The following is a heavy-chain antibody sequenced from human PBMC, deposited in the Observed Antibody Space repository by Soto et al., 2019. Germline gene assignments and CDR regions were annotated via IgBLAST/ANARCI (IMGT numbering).Heavy chain of an antibody. CDR3: ARVVGTAMAKYYYYGMDV. CDR2: IYYSGST. Sequence: SETLSLTCTVSGGSISSYYWSWIRQPPGKGLEWIGYIYYSGSTNYNPSLKSRVTISVETSKNQFSLMLSSVTAADTAVYYCARVVGTAMAKYYYYGMDVWGQGTTVTVSS. CDR1: GGSISSYY. D-gene: IGHD5-18*01. J-gene: IGHJ6*02. V-gene: IGHV4-59*01.